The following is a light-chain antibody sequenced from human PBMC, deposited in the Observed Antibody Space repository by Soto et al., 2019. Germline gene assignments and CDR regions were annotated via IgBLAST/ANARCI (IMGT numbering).Light chain of an antibody. CDR1: SSDVGGYNY. CDR2: EVS. Sequence: QSVLAQPASVSGSPGQSITISGTGTSSDVGGYNYVSWYQQHPGKAPKLMIYEVSNRPSGVSNRFSGSKSGNTASLTISGLQAEDEADYYCSSYTSSLYVFGTGTKVTVL. V-gene: IGLV2-14*01. CDR3: SSYTSSLYV. J-gene: IGLJ1*01.